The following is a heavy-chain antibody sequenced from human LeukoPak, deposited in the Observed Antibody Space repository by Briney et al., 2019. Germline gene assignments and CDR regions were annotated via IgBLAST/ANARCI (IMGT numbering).Heavy chain of an antibody. J-gene: IGHJ5*02. D-gene: IGHD6-13*01. CDR1: GGSFSGYY. CDR2: IYYSGST. V-gene: IGHV4-59*01. CDR3: ARELGWQQLSPPGFDP. Sequence: SETLSLTCAVYGGSFSGYYWSWIRQPPGKGLEWIGYIYYSGSTNYNPSLKSRVTISVDTSKNQFSLKLSSVTAADTAVYYCARELGWQQLSPPGFDPWGQGTLVTVSS.